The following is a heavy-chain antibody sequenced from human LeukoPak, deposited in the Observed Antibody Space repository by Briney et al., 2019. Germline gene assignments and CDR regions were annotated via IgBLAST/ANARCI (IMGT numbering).Heavy chain of an antibody. CDR1: GGSISSYY. D-gene: IGHD3-22*01. CDR2: IYYSGST. Sequence: SETLSLTCTDSGGSISSYYWSWIRQPPGKGLEWIGHIYYSGSTNYNPSLKSRVTISVDTSKNQFSLKLSSVTAADTAVYYCARTNSDSSGYYRLFDYWGQGTLVTVSS. V-gene: IGHV4-59*08. CDR3: ARTNSDSSGYYRLFDY. J-gene: IGHJ4*02.